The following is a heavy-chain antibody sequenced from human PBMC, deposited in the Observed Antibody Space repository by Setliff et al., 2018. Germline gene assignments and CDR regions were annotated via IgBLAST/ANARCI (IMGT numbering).Heavy chain of an antibody. D-gene: IGHD3-3*01. CDR3: ARDRGVGGYNFWSGTTTYYFDY. Sequence: ASVKVSCKASGYTFTSYGISWVRQAPGQGLEWMGWISAYNGNTNYAQKLQGRVTMTTDTSTSTAYMELRSLRSDDTAVYYGARDRGVGGYNFWSGTTTYYFDYWGQGTLVTVSS. CDR1: GYTFTSYG. V-gene: IGHV1-18*01. J-gene: IGHJ4*02. CDR2: ISAYNGNT.